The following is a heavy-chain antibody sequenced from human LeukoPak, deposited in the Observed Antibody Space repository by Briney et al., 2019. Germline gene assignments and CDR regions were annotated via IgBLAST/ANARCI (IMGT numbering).Heavy chain of an antibody. Sequence: GGSLRLSCAASGFTFSSYAMHCVRQAPGKGLEWVAVISYDGSNKYYADSVKGRFTISRDKSKNTLYLQMNSLRAEDTAVYYCAKVGHCSSTNCYVEFRFDYWGQGTLVTVSS. J-gene: IGHJ4*02. CDR2: ISYDGSNK. CDR1: GFTFSSYA. D-gene: IGHD2-2*01. CDR3: AKVGHCSSTNCYVEFRFDY. V-gene: IGHV3-30*04.